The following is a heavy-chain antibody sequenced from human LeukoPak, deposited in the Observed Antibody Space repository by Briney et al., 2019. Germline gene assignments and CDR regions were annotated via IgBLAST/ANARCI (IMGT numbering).Heavy chain of an antibody. V-gene: IGHV3-21*01. CDR2: ISSSSSYI. J-gene: IGHJ3*02. D-gene: IGHD3-10*01. CDR3: ARDLRRAITMVRGVFDI. Sequence: PGGSLRLSCAASGFTFSSYSMNWVRQAPGKGLEWVSSISSSSSYIYYADSVKGRFTISRDNAKNSLYLQMNSLRAEDTAAYYCARDLRRAITMVRGVFDIWGQGTMVTVSS. CDR1: GFTFSSYS.